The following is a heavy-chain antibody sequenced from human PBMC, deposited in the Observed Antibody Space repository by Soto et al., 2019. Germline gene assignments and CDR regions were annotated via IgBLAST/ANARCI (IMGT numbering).Heavy chain of an antibody. V-gene: IGHV4-4*02. J-gene: IGHJ4*02. Sequence: PSETLSLTCAVSGGSISRSSWWSWVRQPPGEGLEWIGEIYHNGNTNYNPSLKSRVSFSVDKSKNQSSLRLTSVTAADTAVYYCASKVDTALGDWGQGTLVTVSS. D-gene: IGHD5-18*01. CDR3: ASKVDTALGD. CDR2: IYHNGNT. CDR1: GGSISRSSW.